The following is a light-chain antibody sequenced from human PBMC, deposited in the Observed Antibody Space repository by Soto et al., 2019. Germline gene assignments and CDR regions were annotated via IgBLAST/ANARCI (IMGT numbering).Light chain of an antibody. Sequence: EIVLTQSPATLSLSPGERATLSCRASQNVANYLDWYQQKPGQAPRLLIYESSNRATGIPARFSGSGSGTEFNLTISSLQSEDFGVYYCQQYNNWPRATFGGGTKVDIK. CDR3: QQYNNWPRAT. CDR1: QNVANY. J-gene: IGKJ4*01. V-gene: IGKV3D-15*01. CDR2: ESS.